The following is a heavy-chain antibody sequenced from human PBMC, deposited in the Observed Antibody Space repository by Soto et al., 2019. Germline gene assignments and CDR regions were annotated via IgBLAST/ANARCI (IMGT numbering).Heavy chain of an antibody. J-gene: IGHJ6*02. CDR3: ARGSSIAARPALLYYYGMDV. D-gene: IGHD6-6*01. CDR1: GGSISSGDYY. CDR2: IYYSGST. V-gene: IGHV4-30-4*01. Sequence: PSETLSLTCTVSGGSISSGDYYWSWIRQPPGKGLDWIGYIYYSGSTYYNPSLKSRVTISVDTSKNQFSLKLSSVTAADTAVYYCARGSSIAARPALLYYYGMDVWGQGTTVTVSS.